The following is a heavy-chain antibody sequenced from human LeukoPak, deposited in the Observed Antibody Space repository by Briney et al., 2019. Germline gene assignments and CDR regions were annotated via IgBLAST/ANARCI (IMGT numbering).Heavy chain of an antibody. D-gene: IGHD1-20*01. CDR1: GGTFSSYA. Sequence: SVKVSCKASGGTFSSYAISWVRQAPGQGLEWMGGIIPIFGTANYAQKFQGRVTITADESTSTAYTELSSLRSEDTAVYYCARADMDNWNDVGWFDPWGQGTLVTVSS. CDR3: ARADMDNWNDVGWFDP. J-gene: IGHJ5*02. CDR2: IIPIFGTA. V-gene: IGHV1-69*13.